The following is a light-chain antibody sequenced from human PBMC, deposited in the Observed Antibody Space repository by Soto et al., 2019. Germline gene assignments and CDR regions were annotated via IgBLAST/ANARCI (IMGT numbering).Light chain of an antibody. CDR3: QQSYSTPVT. CDR2: AAS. J-gene: IGKJ4*01. CDR1: QSISSY. Sequence: DIPMTQSPSSLSASVGDRVTITCRASQSISSYLNWYQQKPGKAPKLLIYAASSLQSGVPSRFSVSGSGTDFTLTISSLQPEDFATYYCQQSYSTPVTFGGGTKVELK. V-gene: IGKV1-39*01.